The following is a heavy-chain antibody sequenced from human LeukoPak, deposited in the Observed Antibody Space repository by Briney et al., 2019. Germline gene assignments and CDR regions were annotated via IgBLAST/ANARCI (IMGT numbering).Heavy chain of an antibody. CDR3: AREDTAMVPGRVFYGMDV. J-gene: IGHJ6*02. V-gene: IGHV3-53*05. D-gene: IGHD5-18*01. Sequence: GGSLRLSCAPSGFTASSNYMSWVRQAPGRGLEWVSVIFSGGSPYYPGSVKGGFTISRDNSKHTLYLQMNSLRAEDTAVYYCAREDTAMVPGRVFYGMDVWGQGTTVTVSS. CDR1: GFTASSNY. CDR2: IFSGGSP.